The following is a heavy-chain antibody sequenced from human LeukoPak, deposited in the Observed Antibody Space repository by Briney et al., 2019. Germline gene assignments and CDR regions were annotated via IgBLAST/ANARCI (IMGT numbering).Heavy chain of an antibody. V-gene: IGHV4-59*08. CDR1: GGPISSYY. Sequence: SETLSLTCTVSGGPISSYYWSWIRQPPGKGLEWIGYIYYSGSTNYNPSLKSRVTISVDTSKNQFSLKLSSVTAADTAVYYCARHGCSSTSCPFQHWGRGTLVTVSS. CDR3: ARHGCSSTSCPFQH. D-gene: IGHD2-2*01. CDR2: IYYSGST. J-gene: IGHJ1*01.